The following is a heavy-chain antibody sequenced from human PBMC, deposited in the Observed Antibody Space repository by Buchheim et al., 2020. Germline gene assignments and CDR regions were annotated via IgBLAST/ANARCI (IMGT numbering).Heavy chain of an antibody. D-gene: IGHD3-9*01. J-gene: IGHJ6*02. Sequence: QVQLQESGPGLVKPSQTLSLTCTVSGGSISGGGYYWSWIRQHPGKGLEWIGYIYYSGSTYYNPSLKSRVTISVDTSKNQFSLKLSSVTAADTAVYYGVLRYFDWLLSDYGMDVWGQGTT. CDR3: VLRYFDWLLSDYGMDV. V-gene: IGHV4-31*09. CDR2: IYYSGST. CDR1: GGSISGGGYY.